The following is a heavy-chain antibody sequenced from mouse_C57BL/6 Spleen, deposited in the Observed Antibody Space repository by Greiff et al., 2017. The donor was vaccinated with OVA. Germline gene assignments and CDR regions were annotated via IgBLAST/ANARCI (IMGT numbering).Heavy chain of an antibody. D-gene: IGHD2-4*01. CDR1: GYTFTDYN. V-gene: IGHV1-22*01. CDR2: INPNNGGT. CDR3: ANNYEYDDYAMDY. Sequence: VQLKESGPELVKPGASVKMSCKASGYTFTDYNMHWVKQSHGKSLEWIGYINPNNGGTSYNQKFKGKATLTVNKSSSTAYMELRSLTSEDSAVYYCANNYEYDDYAMDYWGQGTSVTVSS. J-gene: IGHJ4*01.